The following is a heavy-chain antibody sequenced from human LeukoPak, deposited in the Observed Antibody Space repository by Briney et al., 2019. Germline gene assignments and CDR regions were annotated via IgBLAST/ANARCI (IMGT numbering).Heavy chain of an antibody. CDR1: GYTFTSYA. J-gene: IGHJ4*02. CDR2: INAGNGNT. V-gene: IGHV1-3*01. CDR3: ARDYSGYDLYFDY. D-gene: IGHD5-12*01. Sequence: ASVKVSCKASGYTFTSYAMYWMRQAPGQRLEWMGWINAGNGNTKYSQKFQGRVTITRDTSASTAYMELSSLRSEDTAVYSCARDYSGYDLYFDYWGQGTLVTVSS.